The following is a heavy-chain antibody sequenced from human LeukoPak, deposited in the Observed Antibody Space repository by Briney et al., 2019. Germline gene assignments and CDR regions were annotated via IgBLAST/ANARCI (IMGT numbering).Heavy chain of an antibody. CDR3: AREDDTGRYMGDDAFDI. CDR2: IIPMSDTA. Sequence: GASVKVSCKASGGTFNSYAISWVRQAPGQGLEWKGGIIPMSDTANYPQKFRGRLTITADIPPSTVYMELSSLRSEDTAVYYCAREDDTGRYMGDDAFDIWGQGTMVTVSS. V-gene: IGHV1-69*06. D-gene: IGHD1-26*01. J-gene: IGHJ3*02. CDR1: GGTFNSYA.